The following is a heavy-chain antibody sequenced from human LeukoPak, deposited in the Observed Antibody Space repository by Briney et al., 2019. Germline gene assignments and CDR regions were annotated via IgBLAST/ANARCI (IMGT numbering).Heavy chain of an antibody. D-gene: IGHD3-10*01. CDR1: GGSISSYY. CDR3: AREAGYYGSGTIYYYYGMDV. Sequence: SETLSLTCTVSGGSISSYYWSWIRQPPGKGLEWIGYIYTSWSTNYNPSLKSRVTISVDTSKNQFSLKLSSVTAADTAVYYCAREAGYYGSGTIYYYYGMDVWGQGTTVTVSS. J-gene: IGHJ6*02. CDR2: IYTSWST. V-gene: IGHV4-59*01.